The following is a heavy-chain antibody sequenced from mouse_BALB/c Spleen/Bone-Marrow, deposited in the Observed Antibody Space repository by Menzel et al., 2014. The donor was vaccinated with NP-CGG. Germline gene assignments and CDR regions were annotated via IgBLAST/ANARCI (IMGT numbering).Heavy chain of an antibody. D-gene: IGHD1-1*01. CDR1: GYTFXSYW. V-gene: IGHV1-7*01. CDR2: INPGTDYT. Sequence: VQLQQSGPELAKPGASVKMSCKASGYTFXSYWMHWLKRRPGQGLEWIGYINPGTDYTEYNQKFKDKATLTADTSSTTAYMQLSSLTSEDSAVYYCARYDYGTKRAWFAYWGQGTLVTVSA. CDR3: ARYDYGTKRAWFAY. J-gene: IGHJ3*01.